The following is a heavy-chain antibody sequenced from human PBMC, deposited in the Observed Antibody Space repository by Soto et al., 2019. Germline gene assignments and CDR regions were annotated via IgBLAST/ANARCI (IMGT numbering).Heavy chain of an antibody. D-gene: IGHD3-22*01. CDR3: ARDLGYYESDGYFDY. CDR1: GFTFSDNY. CDR2: ISSSGSII. J-gene: IGHJ4*02. V-gene: IGHV3-11*01. Sequence: PGGSLRLSCAASGFTFSDNYMIWIRQAPGKGLEWVSYISSSGSIIYYADSVKGRFTISRDNAKNSLYLQMNSLRAEDTAVYYCARDLGYYESDGYFDYWGQGALVTVSS.